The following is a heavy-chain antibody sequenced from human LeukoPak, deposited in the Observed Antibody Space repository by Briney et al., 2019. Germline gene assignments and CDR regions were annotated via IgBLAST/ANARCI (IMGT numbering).Heavy chain of an antibody. Sequence: SETLSLTCTVSGGSISSYYWSWIRQPPGKGLEWIGYIYYSGSTNYNPSLKSRVTISVDTSKNQFSLKLSSVTAADTAVYYCARGPARDEGNYDFWTSREESYFDLWGRGTLVTVSS. CDR3: ARGPARDEGNYDFWTSREESYFDL. D-gene: IGHD3-3*01. V-gene: IGHV4-59*01. CDR1: GGSISSYY. J-gene: IGHJ2*01. CDR2: IYYSGST.